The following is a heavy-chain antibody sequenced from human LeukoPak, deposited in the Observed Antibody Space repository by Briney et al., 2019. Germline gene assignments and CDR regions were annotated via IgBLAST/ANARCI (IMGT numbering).Heavy chain of an antibody. J-gene: IGHJ6*03. Sequence: PSETLSLTCAVYGGSFSGYYWSWIRQPPGKGLEWIGEINHSGSTNYNPSLKSRVTISVDTSKNQFSLKLSSVTAADTAVYYCARLHYGGNYGFYYYYMDDWGKGTTVTISS. CDR2: INHSGST. V-gene: IGHV4-34*01. CDR1: GGSFSGYY. D-gene: IGHD4-23*01. CDR3: ARLHYGGNYGFYYYYMDD.